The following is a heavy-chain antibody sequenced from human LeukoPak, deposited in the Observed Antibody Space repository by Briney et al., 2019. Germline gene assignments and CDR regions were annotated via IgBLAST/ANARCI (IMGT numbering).Heavy chain of an antibody. CDR1: GFTFSSYW. CDR3: ARQFGYCSGGSCITYYYMDV. J-gene: IGHJ6*03. D-gene: IGHD2-15*01. V-gene: IGHV3-7*01. CDR2: IKEDGSEK. Sequence: PWGSLRLSCAASGFTFSSYWMSWVRQAPGKGLEWVANIKEDGSEKNSVDSVKGRFTISRDNAKNSLYLQMNSLRAEDTAVYYCARQFGYCSGGSCITYYYMDVWGKGTTVTISS.